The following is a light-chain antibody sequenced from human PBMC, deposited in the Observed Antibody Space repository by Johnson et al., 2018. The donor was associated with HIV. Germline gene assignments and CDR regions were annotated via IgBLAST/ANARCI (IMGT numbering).Light chain of an antibody. V-gene: IGLV1-51*01. Sequence: QSVLTQPPSVSAAPGEKVNISCSGSSSNIENDYVSWYQQLPGTAPKLLIYDNNKRPSGIPDRFSGSKSGTSATLGITGLQTGDEADYYCGTWDSSLYVFVFGSGTKVTVL. J-gene: IGLJ1*01. CDR1: SSNIENDY. CDR3: GTWDSSLYVFV. CDR2: DNN.